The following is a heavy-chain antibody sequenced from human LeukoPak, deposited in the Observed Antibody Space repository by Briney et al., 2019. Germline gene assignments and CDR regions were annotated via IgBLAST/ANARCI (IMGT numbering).Heavy chain of an antibody. V-gene: IGHV3-7*01. CDR3: VREFDC. J-gene: IGHJ4*02. CDR2: IKEDGSEK. Sequence: GGSLRLSCAASGFSFSRSWMSWVRQAPGKGLEWVANIKEDGSEKQYVDSGKGRFTISRDNAKNSLYLQMNSLRAEDTAVYFCVREFDCWGQGALVSVSS. CDR1: GFSFSRSW.